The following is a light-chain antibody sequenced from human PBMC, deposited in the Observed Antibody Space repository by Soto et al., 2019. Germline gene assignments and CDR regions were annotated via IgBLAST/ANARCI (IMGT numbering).Light chain of an antibody. Sequence: AIRMTQSPSSLSASTGDRVTITCRASQGISSYLAWYQQKPGKAPKLLIYAASTLQSGVPSRFSGSGSGTDFTLTIRCLQSEDFATYYCKQYYSYPWTFGQGTKVDIK. CDR3: KQYYSYPWT. V-gene: IGKV1-8*01. J-gene: IGKJ1*01. CDR2: AAS. CDR1: QGISSY.